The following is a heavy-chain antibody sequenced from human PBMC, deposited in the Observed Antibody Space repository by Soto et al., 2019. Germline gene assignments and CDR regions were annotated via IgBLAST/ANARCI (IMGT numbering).Heavy chain of an antibody. V-gene: IGHV3-53*01. CDR2: IYSGGST. Sequence: PGGSLRLSCAASGFTVSSHYMSWVRQAPGKGLEWVSVIYSGGSTYYADSVKGRFTISRDNSKNTLYLQMNSLRAEDTAVYYCARSVAARRGEDWFDPWGQGTLVTVSS. J-gene: IGHJ5*02. CDR3: ARSVAARRGEDWFDP. D-gene: IGHD6-6*01. CDR1: GFTVSSHY.